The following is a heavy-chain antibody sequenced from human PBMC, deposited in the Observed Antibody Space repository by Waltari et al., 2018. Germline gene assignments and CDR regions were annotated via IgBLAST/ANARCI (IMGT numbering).Heavy chain of an antibody. CDR2: IKPNSGHT. D-gene: IGHD6-13*01. J-gene: IGHJ5*02. CDR3: AQGAAPCKGAHWFAP. Sequence: WDRPATGQGIEWMGWIKPNSGHTVFAQKLQDRLIMTANTAITAAYMELTGLTSDDTAVYYCAQGAAPCKGAHWFAPWGQGTLVIVSA. V-gene: IGHV1-8*01.